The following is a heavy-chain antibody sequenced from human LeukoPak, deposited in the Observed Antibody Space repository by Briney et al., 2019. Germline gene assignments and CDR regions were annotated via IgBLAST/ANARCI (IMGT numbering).Heavy chain of an antibody. CDR2: IYYSGST. Sequence: SETLSLTCTVSGGSISSGGYCWSWIRQHPGKGLEWIGYIYYSGSTYYNPSLKSRVTISVDTSKNQFSLKLSSVTAADTAVYYCARTTQVFELELGGFYFDYWGQGTMVTVSS. CDR1: GGSISSGGYC. J-gene: IGHJ4*02. CDR3: ARTTQVFELELGGFYFDY. V-gene: IGHV4-31*03. D-gene: IGHD1-7*01.